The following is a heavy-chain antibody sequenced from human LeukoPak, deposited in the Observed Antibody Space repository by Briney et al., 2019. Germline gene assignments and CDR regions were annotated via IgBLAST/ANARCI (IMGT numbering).Heavy chain of an antibody. Sequence: PGGSLRLSCAASGFTFSNYYMSWIRQAPGKGLEWVSYINTIGTTIYYADSLKGRFTISRDNAKNLLSLQMDILRAEATDGYYCPRRDFGRSAFDFRRPRTRVTASS. CDR1: GFTFSNYY. J-gene: IGHJ3*01. V-gene: IGHV3-11*01. CDR3: PRRDFGRSAFDF. CDR2: INTIGTTI. D-gene: IGHD3-16*01.